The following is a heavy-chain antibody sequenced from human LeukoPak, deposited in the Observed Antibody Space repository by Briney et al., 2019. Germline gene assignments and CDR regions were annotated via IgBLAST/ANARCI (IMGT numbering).Heavy chain of an antibody. J-gene: IGHJ4*02. V-gene: IGHV4-34*01. CDR3: ASFYCGGDCYGN. CDR1: GGSFSGYY. D-gene: IGHD2-21*02. CDR2: INHSGST. Sequence: SETLSLTCAVYGGSFSGYYWSWIRQPPGKGLEWIGEINHSGSTNYNPSLKSRVTISVDTSKNQFSLKLSSVTAADTAVYYCASFYCGGDCYGNWGQGTLVTVSS.